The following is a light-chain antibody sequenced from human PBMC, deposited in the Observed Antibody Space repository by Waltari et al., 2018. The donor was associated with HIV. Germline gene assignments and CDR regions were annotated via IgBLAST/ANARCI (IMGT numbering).Light chain of an antibody. J-gene: IGLJ1*01. CDR1: SSDVGGYNL. CDR3: CSYAGSSYV. V-gene: IGLV2-11*01. CDR2: DVT. Sequence: QSALTQPASVSGSPGQSITISCTGTSSDVGGYNLVSWYQQHPGKAPKLMIYDVTKRPSVVPDRFSGSKSGNTASLTISGLQAEDEADYYCCSYAGSSYVFGTGTNVTVL.